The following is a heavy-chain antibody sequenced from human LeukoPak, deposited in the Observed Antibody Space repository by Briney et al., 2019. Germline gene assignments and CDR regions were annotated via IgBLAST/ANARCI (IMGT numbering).Heavy chain of an antibody. D-gene: IGHD6-13*01. J-gene: IGHJ4*02. Sequence: SETLSLTCTVSGDSISSYYWSWIRQPPGKGLEWIGYIYYSGSTNYNPSLKSRVTISVDTSKNQFSLKLSSVTAADTAVYYCARFDRWSYYFGYWGQGTLVTVSS. CDR3: ARFDRWSYYFGY. CDR2: IYYSGST. V-gene: IGHV4-59*08. CDR1: GDSISSYY.